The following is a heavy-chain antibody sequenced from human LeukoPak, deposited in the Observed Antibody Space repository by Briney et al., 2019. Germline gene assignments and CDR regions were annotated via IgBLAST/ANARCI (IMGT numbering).Heavy chain of an antibody. CDR1: GFTFSSYA. J-gene: IGHJ4*02. Sequence: GGSLRLSCAASGFTFSSYAMSWVRQAPGKGLEWVSVIYSGGSTYYADSVKGRFTISRDNSKNTLYLQMNSLRAEDTAVYYCAKKGYYDGSGYYMYYFDHWGQGTLVTVSS. V-gene: IGHV3-23*03. CDR3: AKKGYYDGSGYYMYYFDH. D-gene: IGHD3-22*01. CDR2: IYSGGST.